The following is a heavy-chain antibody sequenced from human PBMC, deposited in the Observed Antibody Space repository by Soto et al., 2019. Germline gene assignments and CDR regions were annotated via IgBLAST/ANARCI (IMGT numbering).Heavy chain of an antibody. D-gene: IGHD6-19*01. Sequence: QVQLVQSGAEVKKPGASVKVSCKASGYTFTGYYMHWVRQAPGQGLEWMGWINPNSGGTNYAQKFQGWVTMTRDTSIRTAYMELSRLRSDDTAVYYCARDGGFGWLVQARAFDIWGQGTMVTVSS. CDR3: ARDGGFGWLVQARAFDI. CDR1: GYTFTGYY. CDR2: INPNSGGT. V-gene: IGHV1-2*04. J-gene: IGHJ3*02.